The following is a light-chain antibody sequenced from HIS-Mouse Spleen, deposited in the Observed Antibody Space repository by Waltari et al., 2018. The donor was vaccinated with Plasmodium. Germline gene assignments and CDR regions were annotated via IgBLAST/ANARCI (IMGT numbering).Light chain of an antibody. V-gene: IGLV3-9*01. CDR2: RDS. Sequence: SYELTQPLSVSVALGQTARITCGGNNIGSKNVHWYQQKPGQAPVRVIYRDSNRPSGVPDRFSGSNSGNTATLTISRAQAGDEADYYCQVWDSSTANVVFGGGTKLTVL. CDR1: NIGSKN. J-gene: IGLJ2*01. CDR3: QVWDSSTANVV.